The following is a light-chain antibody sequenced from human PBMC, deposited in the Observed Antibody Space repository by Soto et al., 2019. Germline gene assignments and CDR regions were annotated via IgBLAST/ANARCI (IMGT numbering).Light chain of an antibody. V-gene: IGKV3-20*01. CDR1: QSVSSIY. J-gene: IGKJ4*01. Sequence: EIVLTQSPGTLSLSPGERATLSCRASQSVSSIYLAWYQQKPGQSPRLLVYGASSRATGIADRFSGSGSGTDFTLTISRVEPEDFGMFYCQQYGNSPLTFGGGTKVEIK. CDR3: QQYGNSPLT. CDR2: GAS.